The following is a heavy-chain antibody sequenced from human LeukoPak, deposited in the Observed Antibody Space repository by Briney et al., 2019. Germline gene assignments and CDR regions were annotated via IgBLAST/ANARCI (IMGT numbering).Heavy chain of an antibody. CDR2: INPNSGGT. CDR3: ARAGYSSGWSDAFDI. CDR1: GYTFTGYY. J-gene: IGHJ3*02. V-gene: IGHV1-2*02. Sequence: ASVKVSCKASGYTFTGYYMHWVRQAPGQGLEWMGWINPNSGGTNYAQKFQGRVTMTRDTSISTAYMELRSLRSDDTAVYYCARAGYSSGWSDAFDIWGQGTMVTVSS. D-gene: IGHD6-19*01.